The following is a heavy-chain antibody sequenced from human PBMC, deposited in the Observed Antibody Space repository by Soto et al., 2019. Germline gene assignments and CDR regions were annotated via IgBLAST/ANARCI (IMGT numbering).Heavy chain of an antibody. CDR1: GGSISSGGYY. V-gene: IGHV4-31*03. J-gene: IGHJ6*02. D-gene: IGHD3-10*01. CDR2: IYYSGST. Sequence: PSETLSLTCTVSGGSISSGGYYWSWIRQHPGKGLEWIGYIYYSGSTYYNPSLKSRVTISVDTSKNQFSLKLSSLTAADTAVYYCARESITLVRGSPYYYSVDVWGQGTTVTVSS. CDR3: ARESITLVRGSPYYYSVDV.